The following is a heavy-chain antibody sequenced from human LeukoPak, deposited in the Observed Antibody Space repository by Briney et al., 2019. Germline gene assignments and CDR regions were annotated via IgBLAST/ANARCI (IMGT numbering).Heavy chain of an antibody. D-gene: IGHD2-15*01. CDR2: INEEGSEK. CDR3: AREGDYYRSGASSYDY. CDR1: GFTFSIYW. V-gene: IGHV3-7*01. J-gene: IGHJ4*02. Sequence: PGGALRLSCAASGFTFSIYWMSWVRQAPGEGLGWGANINEEGSEKYYVYSLKARFTISRDNPKNSVYLHKNSLRAEDTAVYYCAREGDYYRSGASSYDYWGQGTLVTVSS.